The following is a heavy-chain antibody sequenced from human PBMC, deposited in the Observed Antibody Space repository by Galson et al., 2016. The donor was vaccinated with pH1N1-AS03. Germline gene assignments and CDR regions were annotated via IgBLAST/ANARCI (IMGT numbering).Heavy chain of an antibody. Sequence: QSGAEVKKPGASVKVSCKASGYIFTGFYVHWVRQAPGQGLEWMGWINPNNGVTNYAQKFQAWVTMTGDTSISTAYLELYGLKSDDTAVYYRARDPRGPCSSATCATTYYFGMDVWGQGTTVIVSS. CDR3: ARDPRGPCSSATCATTYYFGMDV. V-gene: IGHV1-2*04. D-gene: IGHD2/OR15-2a*01. J-gene: IGHJ6*02. CDR2: INPNNGVT. CDR1: GYIFTGFY.